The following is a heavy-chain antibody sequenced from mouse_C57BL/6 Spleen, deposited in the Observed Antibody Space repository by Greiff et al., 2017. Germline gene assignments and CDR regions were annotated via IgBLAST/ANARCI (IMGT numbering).Heavy chain of an antibody. D-gene: IGHD1-1*01. Sequence: EVKLVESGGGLVKPGGSLKLSCAASGFTFSSYAMSWVRQTPEKRLEWVATISDGGSYTYYPDNVKGRFTISRDNAKNNLYLQMSHLKSEDTAMYYCARENYYYGSRVYFDVWGTGTTVTVSS. J-gene: IGHJ1*03. CDR1: GFTFSSYA. V-gene: IGHV5-4*01. CDR2: ISDGGSYT. CDR3: ARENYYYGSRVYFDV.